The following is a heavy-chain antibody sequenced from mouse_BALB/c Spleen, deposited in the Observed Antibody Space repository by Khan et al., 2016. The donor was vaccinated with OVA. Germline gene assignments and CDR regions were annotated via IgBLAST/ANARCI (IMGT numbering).Heavy chain of an antibody. V-gene: IGHV5-6*01. CDR2: IGSGCSYT. CDR3: ARLAYYYDSEGFAY. D-gene: IGHD1-1*01. J-gene: IGHJ3*01. CDR1: GFTFSTYG. Sequence: EVQLVESGGDLVKPEGSLKLSCAASGFTFSTYGMSWVRQTPDKRLEWVATIGSGCSYTYYPDSVQGRFTISRDNAKNTLYLQMSSLKSEDTAMFYCARLAYYYDSEGFAYWGQGTLVTVSA.